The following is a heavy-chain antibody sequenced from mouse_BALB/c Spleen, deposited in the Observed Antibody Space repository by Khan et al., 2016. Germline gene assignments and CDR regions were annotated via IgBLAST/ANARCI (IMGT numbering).Heavy chain of an antibody. D-gene: IGHD4-1*01. Sequence: EVKLEVSGGGLVQPGGSMKLSCVASGFTFSHHWMNWVRQSPEKGLEWVAEIRLKSNNYATHYAESVKGRFTISRDDSKSGVYLQMNNLRAEDTGIYYCTRTGTGYFDYWGQGTTLTVSS. CDR3: TRTGTGYFDY. V-gene: IGHV6-6*02. CDR2: IRLKSNNYAT. CDR1: GFTFSHHW. J-gene: IGHJ2*01.